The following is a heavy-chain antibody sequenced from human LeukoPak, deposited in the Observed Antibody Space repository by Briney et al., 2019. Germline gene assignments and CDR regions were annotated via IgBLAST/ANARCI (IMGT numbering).Heavy chain of an antibody. V-gene: IGHV3-30*03. J-gene: IGHJ6*02. Sequence: GGSLRLSCAASGFTFSSFGMHWVRQAPGKGLEWVAVISYDGSNKYYADSVKGRFTISRDNSQNTLYLQMNSLRLEDTAVYYCGRLMGGYDSYFYGMDVWGQGTTVTVSS. D-gene: IGHD5-12*01. CDR1: GFTFSSFG. CDR3: GRLMGGYDSYFYGMDV. CDR2: ISYDGSNK.